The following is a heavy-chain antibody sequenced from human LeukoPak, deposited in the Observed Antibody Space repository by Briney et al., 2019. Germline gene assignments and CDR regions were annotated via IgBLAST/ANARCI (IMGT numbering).Heavy chain of an antibody. V-gene: IGHV3-30-3*01. CDR3: AREGDILTGYAEYYFDY. D-gene: IGHD3-9*01. CDR2: ISYDGSNK. J-gene: IGHJ4*02. Sequence: GGSLRLSCAASGFTFSSYAMHWVRQAPGKGLEWVAVISYDGSNKYYADSVKGRFTISRDNSKNTLYLQMNSLRAEDTAVYYCAREGDILTGYAEYYFDYWGQGTLVTVSS. CDR1: GFTFSSYA.